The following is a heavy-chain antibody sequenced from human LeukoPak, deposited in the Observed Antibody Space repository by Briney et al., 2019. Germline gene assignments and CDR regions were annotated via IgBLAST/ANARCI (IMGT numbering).Heavy chain of an antibody. Sequence: GGSLRLSCAASGYTFSSYVMSWVRQAPGKGLEWVSAISGSGGSTYYADSVKGRFTISRDNTKNTLYLQMNSLRAEHTAVYYCAKDPRGGYYYEGNYWGQGTLVTVSS. V-gene: IGHV3-23*01. D-gene: IGHD3-22*01. J-gene: IGHJ4*02. CDR2: ISGSGGST. CDR1: GYTFSSYV. CDR3: AKDPRGGYYYEGNY.